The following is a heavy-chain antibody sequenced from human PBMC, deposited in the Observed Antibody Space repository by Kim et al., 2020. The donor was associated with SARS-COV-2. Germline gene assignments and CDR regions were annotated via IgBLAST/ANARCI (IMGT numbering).Heavy chain of an antibody. CDR1: GFTFSSYA. V-gene: IGHV3-30-3*01. CDR2: ISYDGSNK. J-gene: IGHJ4*02. CDR3: ARGIVVVPAAPFDY. D-gene: IGHD2-2*01. Sequence: GGSLRLSCAASGFTFSSYAMHWVRQAPGKGLEWVAVISYDGSNKYYADTVKGRFTISRDNSKNTLYLQMNSLRAEDTAVYYCARGIVVVPAAPFDYWGQG.